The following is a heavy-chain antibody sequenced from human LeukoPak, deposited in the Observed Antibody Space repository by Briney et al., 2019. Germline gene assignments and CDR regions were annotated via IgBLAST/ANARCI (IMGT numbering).Heavy chain of an antibody. CDR3: ASSSSWYDY. D-gene: IGHD6-13*01. CDR2: ISSGGSTI. J-gene: IGHJ4*02. CDR1: GFTFSSYE. Sequence: GGSLRLSCAASGFTFSSYEMNWVRQAPGKGLEWVSYISSGGSTIYYADSVKGRFTISRDNAKNSLYLQMNSLRAEDTAVYYCASSSSWYDYWGQGTLVTVSS. V-gene: IGHV3-48*03.